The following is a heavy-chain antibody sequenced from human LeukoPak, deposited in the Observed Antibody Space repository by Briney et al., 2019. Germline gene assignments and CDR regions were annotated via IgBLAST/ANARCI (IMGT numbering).Heavy chain of an antibody. CDR1: GGSVSSSSYY. J-gene: IGHJ5*02. D-gene: IGHD7-27*01. V-gene: IGHV4-39*01. Sequence: PSETLSLTCTVSGGSVSSSSYYCGWIRQPPGKGLEWIGSISYSGTNYNNPSLKSRVSISIDTSKNQFSVKLTSVTAADTAMYYCASLGTLRSWGQGTLVTVSS. CDR3: ASLGTLRS. CDR2: ISYSGTN.